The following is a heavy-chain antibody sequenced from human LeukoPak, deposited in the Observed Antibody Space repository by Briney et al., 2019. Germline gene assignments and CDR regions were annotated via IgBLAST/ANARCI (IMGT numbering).Heavy chain of an antibody. CDR1: GGTFSSYA. V-gene: IGHV1-69*04. D-gene: IGHD3-10*01. CDR3: ARDSSMGWFGGLRAFDY. Sequence: GASVKVSCKASGGTFSSYAISWVRQAPGQGLEWMGRIIPILGIANYAQKFQGRVTITADKSTSTAYMELSSLRSEDTAVYYCARDSSMGWFGGLRAFDYWGQGTLVTVSS. CDR2: IIPILGIA. J-gene: IGHJ4*02.